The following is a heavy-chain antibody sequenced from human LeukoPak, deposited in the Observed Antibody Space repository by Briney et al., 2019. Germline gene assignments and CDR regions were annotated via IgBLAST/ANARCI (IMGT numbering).Heavy chain of an antibody. J-gene: IGHJ4*02. CDR3: ARRGYNYGEADY. CDR1: GGSFSGYY. V-gene: IGHV4-34*01. D-gene: IGHD5-18*01. Sequence: SETLSLTCAVYGGSFSGYYWSWIRQPPGKGLEWIGEINHSGSTNYNPSLKSRVTISVDTSKNQFSLNLSSVTAADTAVYYCARRGYNYGEADYWGQGTLVTVSS. CDR2: INHSGST.